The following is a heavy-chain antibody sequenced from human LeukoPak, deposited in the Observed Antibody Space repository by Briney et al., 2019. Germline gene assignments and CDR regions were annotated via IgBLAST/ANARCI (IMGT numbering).Heavy chain of an antibody. Sequence: SETLSLTCSVSNGAVKNYYWTWIRQPPGQGLEWIGNFLYSGTTTYRASLDSRLIISVDNSKNTVSLRLFSVTAADTAVYYCARDGSVLGIDAFDIWGQGTMVTVSS. D-gene: IGHD7-27*01. CDR3: ARDGSVLGIDAFDI. CDR2: FLYSGTT. V-gene: IGHV4-59*02. CDR1: NGAVKNYY. J-gene: IGHJ3*02.